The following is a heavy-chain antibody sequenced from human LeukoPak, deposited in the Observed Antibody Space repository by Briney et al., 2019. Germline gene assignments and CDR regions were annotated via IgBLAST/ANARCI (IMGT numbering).Heavy chain of an antibody. CDR2: IKSRTDGVTT. D-gene: IGHD2-2*02. J-gene: IGHJ4*02. CDR1: GLPFSNVW. CDR3: TTVRLGYCSSTSCYRVGY. Sequence: GEPLTLSCAVSGLPFSNVWMSWVRQAAGKGLEWVGRIKSRTDGVTTDYFERGKRILTISRDDSKNSLCLQLNSLNNDGTALCYCTTVRLGYCSSTSCYRVGYWGQGTLVTVSS. V-gene: IGHV3-15*01.